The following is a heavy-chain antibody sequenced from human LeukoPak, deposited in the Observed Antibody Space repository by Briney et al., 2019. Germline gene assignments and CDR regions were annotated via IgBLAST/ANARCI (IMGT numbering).Heavy chain of an antibody. CDR1: GGSISSYY. D-gene: IGHD3-22*01. V-gene: IGHV4-59*01. CDR2: IYYSGST. Sequence: SETLSLTCTVSGGSISSYYWSWIRQPPGKGLEWIGYIYYSGSTNYNPSLKSRVTISVDTSKNQFSLKLSSVTAADTAVYYCARGARIFYYYDSSGYYPGYFQHWGQGTLVTVSS. CDR3: ARGARIFYYYDSSGYYPGYFQH. J-gene: IGHJ1*01.